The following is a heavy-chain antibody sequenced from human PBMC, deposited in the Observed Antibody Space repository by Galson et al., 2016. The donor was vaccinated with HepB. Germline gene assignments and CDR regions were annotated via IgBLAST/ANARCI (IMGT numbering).Heavy chain of an antibody. CDR3: ARVGSGWYEGWFDP. D-gene: IGHD6-19*01. J-gene: IGHJ5*02. Sequence: SVKVSCKASGYNFAASAITWVRQAPGQGLEWMGWIVANNGNTNYAQKFQGRVTLTTDTSTTTAYMELRSLRSDDTAGYYCARVGSGWYEGWFDPWGQGTLVTVSS. V-gene: IGHV1-18*01. CDR1: GYNFAASA. CDR2: IVANNGNT.